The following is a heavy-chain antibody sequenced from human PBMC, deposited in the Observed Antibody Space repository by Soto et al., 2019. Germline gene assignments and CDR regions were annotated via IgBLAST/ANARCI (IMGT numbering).Heavy chain of an antibody. Sequence: GGSLRLSCAASGFTFSSYAMSWVRQAPGKGLEWVSAISGSGGSTYYADSVKGRFTISRDNSKNTLYLQMNSLRAEDTAVYYCAKEPSPVRGSGTPHFVDVWGKGTTVTVSS. D-gene: IGHD3-10*01. CDR2: ISGSGGST. J-gene: IGHJ6*04. V-gene: IGHV3-23*01. CDR1: GFTFSSYA. CDR3: AKEPSPVRGSGTPHFVDV.